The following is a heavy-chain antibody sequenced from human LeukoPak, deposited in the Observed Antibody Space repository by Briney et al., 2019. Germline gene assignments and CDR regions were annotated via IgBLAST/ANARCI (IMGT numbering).Heavy chain of an antibody. CDR2: IYDAGGT. CDR1: WFAVSSNY. CDR3: ASAGSSSGWWRLEY. V-gene: IGHV3-53*01. J-gene: IGHJ4*02. D-gene: IGHD6-19*01. Sequence: GGSLRLSCAASWFAVSSNYMTWVRQAPGKRLEFVSPIYDAGGTYYADSVKGRFTLSRDNSKNTLYLQMNSLRAEDTAVYYCASAGSSSGWWRLEYWGQGTLVTVSS.